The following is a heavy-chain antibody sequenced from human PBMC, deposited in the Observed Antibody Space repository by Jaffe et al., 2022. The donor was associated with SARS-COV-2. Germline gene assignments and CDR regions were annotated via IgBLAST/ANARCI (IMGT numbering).Heavy chain of an antibody. CDR3: ARYSGYCEGDCYPRAFDI. CDR1: GASISSYY. J-gene: IGHJ3*02. Sequence: QVQLQESGPGLVKPSETLSLTCTVSGASISSYYWSWIRQPPGKGLDWIGYIYYSGNTKYNPSLKSRVTISVDTSHKQFSLRLSSVTAADTAVYYCARYSGYCEGDCYPRAFDIWGQGTVVTVSS. CDR2: IYYSGNT. V-gene: IGHV4-59*12. D-gene: IGHD2-21*02.